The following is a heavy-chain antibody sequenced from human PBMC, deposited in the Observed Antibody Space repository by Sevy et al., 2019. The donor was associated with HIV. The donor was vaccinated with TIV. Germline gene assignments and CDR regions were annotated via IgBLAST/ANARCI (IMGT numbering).Heavy chain of an antibody. J-gene: IGHJ6*02. V-gene: IGHV4-4*07. CDR2: IYTSGST. D-gene: IGHD3-3*01. CDR3: ARDSRFFLDYYYYYGMDV. CDR1: GGSISSYY. Sequence: SETLSLTCTVSGGSISSYYWSWIRQPAGKGLEWIGRIYTSGSTNYNPSLKSRVTMSVDTSKNQFSLKLSSVTAADTAVYYCARDSRFFLDYYYYYGMDVWGQGTTVTVSS.